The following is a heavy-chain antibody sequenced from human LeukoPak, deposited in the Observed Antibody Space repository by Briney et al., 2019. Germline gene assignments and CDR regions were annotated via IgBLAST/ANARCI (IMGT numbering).Heavy chain of an antibody. CDR3: ARHGDHRFNRLDP. J-gene: IGHJ5*02. D-gene: IGHD3-3*01. V-gene: IGHV4-38-2*01. Sequence: SDTLSLTCAVSGYPFSRCYYYSWIRQTPGRVLEGIETLHHTGFTLDRPSLKSRVTITADTAKNHYSLNLRSGTAADTAVYYWARHGDHRFNRLDPWGQGILVTVSS. CDR2: LHHTGFT. CDR1: GYPFSRCYY.